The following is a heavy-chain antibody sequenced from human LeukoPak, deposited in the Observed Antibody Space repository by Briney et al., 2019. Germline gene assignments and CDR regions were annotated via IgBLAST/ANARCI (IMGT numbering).Heavy chain of an antibody. D-gene: IGHD2-21*02. Sequence: ETLSLXCTVSGGSISSYYWSWVRQPPGKGLEWVGYIYSSGSTNYNPSLKSRITISVDTSKNQFSLKLSSVTAADTAVYYCARFAYCGGHCWYYFDYWGQGSLVTVSS. J-gene: IGHJ4*02. CDR2: IYSSGST. V-gene: IGHV4-59*01. CDR3: ARFAYCGGHCWYYFDY. CDR1: GGSISSYY.